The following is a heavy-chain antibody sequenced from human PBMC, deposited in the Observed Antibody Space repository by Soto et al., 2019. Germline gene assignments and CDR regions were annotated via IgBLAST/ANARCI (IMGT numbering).Heavy chain of an antibody. Sequence: PGESLKISCQGSGYNFTTYWIGWVRQMPGKGLEWMGIIFPGDSDTRYSPSFQGQVTISADKSIRTAYLQWSSLKASDTAIYYCARQTCGGDCYSTFNFDVWGQGTLVTVSS. D-gene: IGHD2-21*01. CDR2: IFPGDSDT. CDR3: ARQTCGGDCYSTFNFDV. CDR1: GYNFTTYW. J-gene: IGHJ4*02. V-gene: IGHV5-51*01.